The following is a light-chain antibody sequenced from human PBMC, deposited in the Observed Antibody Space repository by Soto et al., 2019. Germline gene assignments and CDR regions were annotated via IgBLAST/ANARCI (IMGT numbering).Light chain of an antibody. CDR3: SSCTSSTPPLV. Sequence: QSVLTQPASVSGSPGQSITISCTGTSSDIGGYNYVSWYQHHPGKAPQLMIYEVSNRPSGVSNRFSGSKSGNTASLTISGLQPEDEADYYCSSCTSSTPPLVFGTGTKVTVL. V-gene: IGLV2-14*01. J-gene: IGLJ1*01. CDR1: SSDIGGYNY. CDR2: EVS.